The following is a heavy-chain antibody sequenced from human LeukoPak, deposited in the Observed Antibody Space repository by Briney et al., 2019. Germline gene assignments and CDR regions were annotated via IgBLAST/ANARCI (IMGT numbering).Heavy chain of an antibody. CDR1: AGSASSYF. J-gene: IGHJ5*02. V-gene: IGHV4-59*08. D-gene: IGHD2-15*01. CDR3: ARYSWSASTPGSWFDP. Sequence: SETLSLTCTVSAGSASSYFWSWIRQPPGNGLEWIGYIYNNGNNNYNPSLKSRISISVDTSKNQISLKLSSVTAADTALYYCARYSWSASTPGSWFDPWGQGTLVTVSS. CDR2: IYNNGNN.